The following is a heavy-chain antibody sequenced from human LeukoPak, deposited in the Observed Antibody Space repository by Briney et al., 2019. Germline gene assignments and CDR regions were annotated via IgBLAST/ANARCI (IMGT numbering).Heavy chain of an antibody. CDR2: IYTSGSTINNPSPKNT. J-gene: IGHJ3*02. Sequence: SETLSLTCTVSGDSISSGSYYWTWIRQPAGKGLEWIGRIYTSGSTINNPSPKNTNYNPSLKSRLTVSVDRSKNQFSLKMTSVTAADTAMYYCARDTALWTFDIWGQGTMVTVSS. V-gene: IGHV4-61*02. D-gene: IGHD2-21*02. CDR1: GDSISSGSYY. CDR3: ARDTALWTFDI.